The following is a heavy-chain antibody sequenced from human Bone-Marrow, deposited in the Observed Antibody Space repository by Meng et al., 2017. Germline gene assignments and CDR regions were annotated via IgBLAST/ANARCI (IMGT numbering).Heavy chain of an antibody. CDR2: IYYSGST. V-gene: IGHV4-31*01. J-gene: IGHJ4*02. CDR1: GGSITSGGFY. Sequence: VQLQESGLVQVRPSQTVSLTCTVSGGSITSGGFYWSWIRQDPGKGLEWIGYIYYSGSTYDNPSLKRLVTISVATSKNQFSLKLSSVSAADTAVYYCARVGYSGSRVTSYYFDYWGQGTLVTVSS. D-gene: IGHD1-26*01. CDR3: ARVGYSGSRVTSYYFDY.